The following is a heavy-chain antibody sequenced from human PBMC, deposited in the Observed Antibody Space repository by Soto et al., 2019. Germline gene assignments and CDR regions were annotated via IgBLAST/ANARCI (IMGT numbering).Heavy chain of an antibody. CDR1: GFTFSSYG. Sequence: GGSLRLSCAASGFTFSSYGMHWVRQAPGKGLEWVAVIWYDGSNKYYADSVKGRFTISRDNSKNTLYLQMNSPRAEDTAVYYCARGNGDYYEKYYFDYWSQGTLVTVSS. CDR3: ARGNGDYYEKYYFDY. CDR2: IWYDGSNK. D-gene: IGHD3-22*01. V-gene: IGHV3-33*01. J-gene: IGHJ4*02.